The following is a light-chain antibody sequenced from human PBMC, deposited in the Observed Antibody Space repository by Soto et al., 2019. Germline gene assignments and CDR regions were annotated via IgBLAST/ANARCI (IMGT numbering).Light chain of an antibody. J-gene: IGKJ5*01. V-gene: IGKV3-11*01. CDR2: DAS. Sequence: EIVLTEAPGTLSLSPGERDTRACRAGQSVSYNYLASYQQKPGQAPRLLIYDASNRATGIPARFSGSGSGTDFTLTISSLEPEDFAVYYCQQRSNWPPEPFGQGTRLETK. CDR3: QQRSNWPPEP. CDR1: QSVSYNY.